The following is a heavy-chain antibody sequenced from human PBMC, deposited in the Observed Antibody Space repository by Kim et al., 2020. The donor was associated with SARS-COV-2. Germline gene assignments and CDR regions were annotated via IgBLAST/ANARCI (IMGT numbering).Heavy chain of an antibody. D-gene: IGHD6-19*01. V-gene: IGHV3-9*01. CDR2: ISWNSGSI. CDR3: AKDEYPSSGLFDY. Sequence: GGSLRLSCAASGFTFDDYAMHWVRQAPGKVLEWVSGISWNSGSIGYADSVKGRFTISRDNAKNSLYLQMNSLRAEDTALYYCAKDEYPSSGLFDYWGQGTLVTVSS. J-gene: IGHJ4*02. CDR1: GFTFDDYA.